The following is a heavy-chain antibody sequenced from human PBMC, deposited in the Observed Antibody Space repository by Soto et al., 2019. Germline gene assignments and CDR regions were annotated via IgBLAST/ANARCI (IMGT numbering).Heavy chain of an antibody. J-gene: IGHJ5*02. CDR3: ARWYSTGLYGHGS. CDR2: ISDSGNYT. CDR1: GCTFSDYY. V-gene: IGHV3-11*06. Sequence: QVQLVESGGGLVKPGGSLRLSCAASGCTFSDYYMSWIRQASGKGLEWVSYISDSGNYTEYADSVKGRFTISRDNDQKSLYLQSNSLRAEDTAVYYCARWYSTGLYGHGSWGQGTLITVSS. D-gene: IGHD6-25*01.